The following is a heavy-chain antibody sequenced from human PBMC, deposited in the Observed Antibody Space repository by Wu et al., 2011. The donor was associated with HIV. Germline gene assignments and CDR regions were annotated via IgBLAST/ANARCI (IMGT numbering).Heavy chain of an antibody. Sequence: QVQLVQSGAEVKKPGSSVKVSCKASGGSFSSYVINWVRQAPGQGPEWMGGVIPMFPTANYAQKFQGRVTMTRDTSTSIVYMELSSLRSEDTAVYYCARDRTALVRAPFDIWGQGTMVTVSS. CDR2: VIPMFPTA. J-gene: IGHJ3*02. D-gene: IGHD5-18*01. CDR1: GGSFSSYV. V-gene: IGHV1-69*06. CDR3: ARDRTALVRAPFDI.